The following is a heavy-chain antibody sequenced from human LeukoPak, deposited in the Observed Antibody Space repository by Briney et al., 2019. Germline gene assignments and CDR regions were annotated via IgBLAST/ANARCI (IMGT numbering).Heavy chain of an antibody. CDR1: GFTVSDYS. J-gene: IGHJ4*02. D-gene: IGHD3-16*01. Sequence: GGSLRLSCAASGFTVSDYSMSWVRQAPGKGLEWVSAISGSGSYTDYADSVKGRFTISRDNSKNTLYFQMHSLTAEDTAVYYCAKHPSPVFGGGSYFEDWGQGTLVTVSS. V-gene: IGHV3-23*01. CDR2: ISGSGSYT. CDR3: AKHPSPVFGGGSYFED.